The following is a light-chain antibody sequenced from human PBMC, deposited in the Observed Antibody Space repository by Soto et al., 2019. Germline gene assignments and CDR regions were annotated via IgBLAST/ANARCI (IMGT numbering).Light chain of an antibody. CDR1: QSLVSSDGNTY. V-gene: IGKV2-30*01. Sequence: DVVMTRSPLSLPVTLGQPASISCGSSQSLVSSDGNTYLTWFQQRPGQSPRRLLSRVSDRDSGVPDRFSGSGSGTDFTLRISRVEAEDGGVYYCMQGTHWPFTFGQGTKLEIK. CDR3: MQGTHWPFT. J-gene: IGKJ2*01. CDR2: RVS.